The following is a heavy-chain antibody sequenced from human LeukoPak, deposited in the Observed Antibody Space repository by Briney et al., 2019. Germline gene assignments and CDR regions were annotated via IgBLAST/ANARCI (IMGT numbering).Heavy chain of an antibody. CDR1: GYSFTNYW. Sequence: GESLKISCKGSGYSFTNYWIGWVRQMPGKGLEWMGIIYPGDSDTRYSPSFQGQVTISADKSIRTAYLQWGSLKASDTAMYYCARAHALGGLTHFDYWGQGTLVTVSS. CDR2: IYPGDSDT. D-gene: IGHD1-14*01. CDR3: ARAHALGGLTHFDY. J-gene: IGHJ4*02. V-gene: IGHV5-51*01.